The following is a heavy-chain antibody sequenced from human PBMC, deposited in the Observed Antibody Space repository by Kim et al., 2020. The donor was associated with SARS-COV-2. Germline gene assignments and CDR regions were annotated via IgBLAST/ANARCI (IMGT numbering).Heavy chain of an antibody. CDR1: GFTFSRYW. J-gene: IGHJ4*02. V-gene: IGHV3-74*01. Sequence: GSLRLSCAASGFTFSRYWMHWVRQAPGKGLEWVSHIHSDGTTNIQYADSVKGRFTISRDNAENTLYLQMNSLRVEDTAVYYCTKGSEREWLGVDYWGQGTLVTVSS. D-gene: IGHD5-12*01. CDR3: TKGSEREWLGVDY. CDR2: IHSDGTTNI.